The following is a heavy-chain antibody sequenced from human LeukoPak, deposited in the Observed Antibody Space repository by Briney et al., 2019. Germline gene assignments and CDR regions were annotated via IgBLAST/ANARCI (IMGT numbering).Heavy chain of an antibody. D-gene: IGHD3-22*01. J-gene: IGHJ4*02. Sequence: GGSLRLSCASSGFTFSSYWMSWFRQAPGKGLEWVANIKQDGSEKYYVDSVKGRYTISRDNAKNSLYLQMNSLRAEDTAVYYCARDGLYYYDSSGLFFYWGQGTLVTVSS. CDR1: GFTFSSYW. CDR3: ARDGLYYYDSSGLFFY. V-gene: IGHV3-7*01. CDR2: IKQDGSEK.